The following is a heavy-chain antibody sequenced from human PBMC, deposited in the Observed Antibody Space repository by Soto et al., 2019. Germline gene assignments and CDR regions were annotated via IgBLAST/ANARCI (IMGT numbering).Heavy chain of an antibody. CDR2: IKQDGSEK. D-gene: IGHD7-27*01. V-gene: IGHV3-7*01. J-gene: IGHJ6*02. CDR1: GFTFSSYW. CDR3: ARGAGTGDPYYYGMDV. Sequence: GGSLRLSCAASGFTFSSYWMSWVRQAPGKGLEWVANIKQDGSEKYYVDSVKGRFTISRDNAKNSLYLQMNSLRAEDTAVYYCARGAGTGDPYYYGMDVWGQGTTVTVSS.